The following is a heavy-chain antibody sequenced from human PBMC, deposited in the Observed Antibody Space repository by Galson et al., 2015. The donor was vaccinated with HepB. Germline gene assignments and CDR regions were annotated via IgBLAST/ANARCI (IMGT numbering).Heavy chain of an antibody. D-gene: IGHD6-13*01. Sequence: SLRLSCAASGFTFDDYAMHWVRQAPGKGLEWVSGISWNSGSIGYADSVKGRFTISRDNAKNPLYLQMNSLRAEDTALYYCAKGTLAAAGYFDYWGQGTLVTVSS. V-gene: IGHV3-9*01. CDR2: ISWNSGSI. CDR3: AKGTLAAAGYFDY. CDR1: GFTFDDYA. J-gene: IGHJ4*02.